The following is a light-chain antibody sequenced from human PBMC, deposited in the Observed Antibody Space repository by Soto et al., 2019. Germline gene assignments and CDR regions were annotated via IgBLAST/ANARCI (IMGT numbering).Light chain of an antibody. CDR1: QSVSSSY. CDR3: QQYGTSPT. CDR2: RAS. Sequence: EIVLTQSPGTLSLSPGERATLSCRASQSVSSSYLAWYQQKPGQAPSLLIYRASSRATGIPDRFSGSGSGTDFTLTISRLAPEDVAMYYCQQYGTSPTFGGGTEVEIK. V-gene: IGKV3-20*01. J-gene: IGKJ4*01.